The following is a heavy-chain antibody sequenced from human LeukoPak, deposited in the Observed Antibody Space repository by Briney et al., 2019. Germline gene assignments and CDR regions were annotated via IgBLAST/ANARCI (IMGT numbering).Heavy chain of an antibody. D-gene: IGHD4-17*01. CDR2: ISWDGGST. CDR1: GFTFDDYA. J-gene: IGHJ4*02. CDR3: VSGDGGDY. V-gene: IGHV3-43D*03. Sequence: GGSLRLSCAASGFTFDDYAMHWVRHAPGKGPEWVSLISWDGGSTYYADSVKGRFTISRDNSKNSLYLQMNSLRAEDTALYYCVSGDGGDYWGQGTLVTVSS.